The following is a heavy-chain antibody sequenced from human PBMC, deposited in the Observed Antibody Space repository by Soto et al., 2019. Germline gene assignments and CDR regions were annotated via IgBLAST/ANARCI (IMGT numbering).Heavy chain of an antibody. D-gene: IGHD3-16*01. CDR2: IIPILGIA. J-gene: IGHJ6*02. Sequence: QVQLVQSGAEVKKPGSSVKVSSKASGGTFSSYTISWVRQAPGQGLEWMGRIIPILGIANYAQKFQGRVTITADKSTSTAYKEMSSLRSEDTGVYYCARDGGWGAYRPRDGMDVWGQGTTVTVSS. V-gene: IGHV1-69*08. CDR1: GGTFSSYT. CDR3: ARDGGWGAYRPRDGMDV.